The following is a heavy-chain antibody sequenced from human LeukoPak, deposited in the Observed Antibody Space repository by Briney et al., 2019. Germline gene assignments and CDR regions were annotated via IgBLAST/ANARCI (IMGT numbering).Heavy chain of an antibody. D-gene: IGHD6-19*01. J-gene: IGHJ4*02. CDR3: ARGGVGIAVAGTLDY. V-gene: IGHV4-4*07. CDR2: IYTSGST. CDR1: GGSISSYY. Sequence: PSETLSLTCTVSGGSISSYYWSWIRQPAGKGLEWLGRIYTSGSTNYNPSLKSRVTMSVDTSKNQFSLKLSSVTAADTAVYCCARGGVGIAVAGTLDYWGQGTLVTVSS.